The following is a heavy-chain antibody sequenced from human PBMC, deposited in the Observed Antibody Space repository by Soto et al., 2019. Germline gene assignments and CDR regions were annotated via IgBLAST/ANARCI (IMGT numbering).Heavy chain of an antibody. J-gene: IGHJ5*02. CDR3: VSGFGELGGWFDP. CDR1: GGSISSGDYY. CDR2: IYYSGST. D-gene: IGHD3-10*01. Sequence: PSETLSLTCTVSGGSISSGDYYWSWIRQPPGKGLEWIGYIYYSGSTYYNPSLKSRVTISVDTSKNQFSLKLSSVTAADTAVYYCVSGFGELGGWFDPWCQGTLVTVSS. V-gene: IGHV4-30-4*01.